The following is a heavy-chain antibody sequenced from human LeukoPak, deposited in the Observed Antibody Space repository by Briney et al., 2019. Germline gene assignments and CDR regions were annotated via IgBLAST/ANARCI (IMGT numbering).Heavy chain of an antibody. CDR2: INHSGST. D-gene: IGHD3-10*01. J-gene: IGHJ4*02. V-gene: IGHV4-34*01. CDR3: ARGARLGYYYGSGSYYFDY. Sequence: KPSETLSLTCAVYGGSFSGYYWSWIRQPPGKGLEWIGEINHSGSTNYNPSLKSRVTISVDTSKNQFSLKLSSVTAADTAVYYCARGARLGYYYGSGSYYFDYWGQGTLVTVSS. CDR1: GGSFSGYY.